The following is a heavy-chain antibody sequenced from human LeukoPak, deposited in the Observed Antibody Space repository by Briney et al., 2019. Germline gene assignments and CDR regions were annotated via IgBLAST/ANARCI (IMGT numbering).Heavy chain of an antibody. D-gene: IGHD6-19*01. Sequence: SETLSLTCTVSGYSISSGYYWGWIRQSPGKALEWIGNIHHSGNTNYNPSLKSRVTIALDTSKNQFSLKLSSVTAADTAVYYCARHRLGRYYFDYWGQGTLVTVSS. CDR3: ARHRLGRYYFDY. CDR2: IHHSGNT. V-gene: IGHV4-38-2*02. J-gene: IGHJ4*02. CDR1: GYSISSGYY.